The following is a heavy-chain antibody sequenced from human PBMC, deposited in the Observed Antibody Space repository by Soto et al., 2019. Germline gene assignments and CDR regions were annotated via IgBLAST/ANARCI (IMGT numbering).Heavy chain of an antibody. CDR1: GFTFSSYA. V-gene: IGHV3-30-3*01. J-gene: IGHJ5*02. Sequence: QVQLVESGGGVVQPGRSLRLSCAVSGFTFSSYAMHCVRQAPGKGLEWGAVISYDGSKKYYADSVKGRFTISRDNSKNTLYLQMNSLRAEDTAVYYCARDRGYYDSSGYSDNWFDPWGQGTLVTVSS. CDR2: ISYDGSKK. CDR3: ARDRGYYDSSGYSDNWFDP. D-gene: IGHD3-22*01.